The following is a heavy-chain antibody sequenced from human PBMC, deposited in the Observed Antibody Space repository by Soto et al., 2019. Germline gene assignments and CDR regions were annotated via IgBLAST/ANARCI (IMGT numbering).Heavy chain of an antibody. V-gene: IGHV3-30-3*01. CDR1: GFTFSSYA. J-gene: IGHJ4*02. CDR2: ISYDGSNK. CDR3: ARDGGYSYGNVVDY. D-gene: IGHD5-18*01. Sequence: QVQLVESGGGVVQPGRSLRLSCAASGFTFSSYARHWVRQAPGKGLEWVAVISYDGSNKYYADSVKGRFTISRDNSKNTLYLQMNSLRAEDTAVYYCARDGGYSYGNVVDYWGQGTLVTVSS.